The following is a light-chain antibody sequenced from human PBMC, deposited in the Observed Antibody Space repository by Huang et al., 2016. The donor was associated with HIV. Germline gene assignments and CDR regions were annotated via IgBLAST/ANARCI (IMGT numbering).Light chain of an antibody. CDR2: GAS. V-gene: IGKV3-15*01. Sequence: EIVMTQSPATLSVSPGERATLSCRASQSVSSNLAWYQQKPGQAPRRLIYGASTRVTGIPARVSGSGSGTEFTLTISSLQSEDFAVYYCQQYNNWPLTFGGGTKVQIK. CDR3: QQYNNWPLT. CDR1: QSVSSN. J-gene: IGKJ4*01.